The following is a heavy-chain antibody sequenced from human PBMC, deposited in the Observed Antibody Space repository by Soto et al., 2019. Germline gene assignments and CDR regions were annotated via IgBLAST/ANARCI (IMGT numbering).Heavy chain of an antibody. CDR2: ISYSGST. CDR1: VGSITSSRYY. V-gene: IGHV4-39*01. Sequence: SDTLSLTCTVSVGSITSSRYYWGCIRQPPGKGLEWIGSISYSGSTYYNPSLKSRVTMSVDTSKNQFSLKLSSVTAADTAVYYCARLHGYCISTSCYGYYGMDVWGQGTTVT. D-gene: IGHD2-2*01. CDR3: ARLHGYCISTSCYGYYGMDV. J-gene: IGHJ6*02.